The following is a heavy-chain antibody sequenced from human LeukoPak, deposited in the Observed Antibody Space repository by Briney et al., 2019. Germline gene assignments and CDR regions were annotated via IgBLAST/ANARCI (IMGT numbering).Heavy chain of an antibody. Sequence: ASVKVSCKASGYTFTSYGISWVRQAPGQGLEWMGWISAYNGNTNYAQKLQGRVTMTTDTSTSTAYMELWSLRSDDTAVYYCARVVGRGVIITGAFDIWGQGTMVTVSS. CDR3: ARVVGRGVIITGAFDI. CDR1: GYTFTSYG. J-gene: IGHJ3*02. V-gene: IGHV1-18*01. CDR2: ISAYNGNT. D-gene: IGHD3-10*01.